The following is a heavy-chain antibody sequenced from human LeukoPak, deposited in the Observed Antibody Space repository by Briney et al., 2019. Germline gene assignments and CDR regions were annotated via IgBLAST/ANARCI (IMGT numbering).Heavy chain of an antibody. D-gene: IGHD2-2*01. V-gene: IGHV4-39*07. CDR3: ARWARREVRVELPAAKEVATIREAFDI. J-gene: IGHJ3*02. CDR2: IYYSGSA. CDR1: GGSVNSGTYY. Sequence: SETLSLTCTVSGGSVNSGTYYWSWIRQPPGKGLEWIGNIYYSGSAYYNPSLKSRVTISVDKSKNQFSLKLSSVTAADTAVYYCARWARREVRVELPAAKEVATIREAFDIWGQGTMVTVSS.